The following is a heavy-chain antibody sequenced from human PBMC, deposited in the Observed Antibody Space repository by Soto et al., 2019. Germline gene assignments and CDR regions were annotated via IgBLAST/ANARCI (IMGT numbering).Heavy chain of an antibody. V-gene: IGHV3-74*01. CDR3: TSGPRVSSIGTGAY. D-gene: IGHD1-26*01. Sequence: EVQLVQSGGGLIQPGGSLRLSCEASGFIFKMYYLHWVRQTPGKGPLWVARINDEGNNATYADSVKGRFTISRDNAKNTLYLQMDGLRVEDTGLYYCTSGPRVSSIGTGAYWGQGSLVTVST. CDR2: INDEGNNA. J-gene: IGHJ4*02. CDR1: GFIFKMYY.